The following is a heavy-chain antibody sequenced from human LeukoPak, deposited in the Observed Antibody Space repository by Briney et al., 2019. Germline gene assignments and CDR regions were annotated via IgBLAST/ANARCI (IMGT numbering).Heavy chain of an antibody. J-gene: IGHJ4*02. CDR3: AEISSGWYFDY. V-gene: IGHV4-61*02. Sequence: TLSLTCTVSGGSISSGSYYWSWIRQPAGKGLEWIGRIYTTGSTNYNPSLKSRLTISVDTSKNQFSLKLSSVTAADTAVYYCAEISSGWYFDYWGQGTLVTVSS. CDR2: IYTTGST. CDR1: GGSISSGSYY. D-gene: IGHD6-19*01.